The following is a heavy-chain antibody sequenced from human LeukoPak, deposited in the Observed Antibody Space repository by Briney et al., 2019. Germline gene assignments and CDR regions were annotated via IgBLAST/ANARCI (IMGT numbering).Heavy chain of an antibody. Sequence: SGGSLRLSCAASGFTFSNYGMHWVRQAPGKGLEWVAVIWYDGSNKYYADSVKGRFTISRDNSKNTLYLQMNSLRAEDTAVYYCAGVVIMGDYYYYYMDVWGKGTTVTVSS. CDR3: AGVVIMGDYYYYYMDV. CDR2: IWYDGSNK. CDR1: GFTFSNYG. V-gene: IGHV3-33*01. J-gene: IGHJ6*03. D-gene: IGHD3-3*01.